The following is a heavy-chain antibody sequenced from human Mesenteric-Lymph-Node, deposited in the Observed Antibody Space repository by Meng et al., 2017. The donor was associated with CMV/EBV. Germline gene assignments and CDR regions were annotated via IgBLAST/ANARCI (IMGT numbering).Heavy chain of an antibody. CDR3: ARENFFDS. CDR1: VGSFSSYY. V-gene: IGHV4-34*01. CDR2: INHSGST. Sequence: TLSLTCAAYVGSFSSYYWSWIRQPPGKGLEWIGEINHSGSTHYNPSLKSRVTISVDTSKNQFSLKVSSVTAADTAVYYCARENFFDSWGQGTLVTVSS. J-gene: IGHJ4*02.